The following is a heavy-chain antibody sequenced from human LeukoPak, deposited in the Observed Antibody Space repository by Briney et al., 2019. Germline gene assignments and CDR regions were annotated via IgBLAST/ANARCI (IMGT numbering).Heavy chain of an antibody. CDR2: ISAYNGNT. Sequence: ASVKVSCKAPGYTFTSYGISWVRQAPGQGLEWMGWISAYNGNTNYAQKLQGRVTMTTDTSTSTAYMELRSLRSDDTAVYYCARDNYYDSSGYYPLDYYYYGMDVWGQGTTVTVSS. V-gene: IGHV1-18*01. D-gene: IGHD3-22*01. CDR1: GYTFTSYG. J-gene: IGHJ6*02. CDR3: ARDNYYDSSGYYPLDYYYYGMDV.